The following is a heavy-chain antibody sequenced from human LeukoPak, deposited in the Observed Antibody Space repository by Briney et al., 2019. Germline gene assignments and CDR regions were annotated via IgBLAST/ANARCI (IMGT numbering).Heavy chain of an antibody. Sequence: PGGPLRLSCEASGFIFSAYRMNWVRQTPGKGLQWVSSISSSSSYIYEADSVKGRFIISRDNAKNSLYLQMNSLRAEDTAIYYCATHKASAVTGAFDMWGPGTMVTVSS. CDR3: ATHKASAVTGAFDM. D-gene: IGHD4-17*01. V-gene: IGHV3-21*04. CDR1: GFIFSAYR. J-gene: IGHJ3*02. CDR2: ISSSSSYI.